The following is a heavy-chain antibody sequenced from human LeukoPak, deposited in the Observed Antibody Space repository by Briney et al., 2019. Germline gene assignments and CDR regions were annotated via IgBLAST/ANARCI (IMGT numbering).Heavy chain of an antibody. CDR3: AKEVPSAH. CDR1: GFTFSSYG. Sequence: GGSLRLSCAASGFTFSSYGMSWVRQAPGKGLEWVSAISGSGSYTDYADSVKGRFTISKDNSKNTLYMRMSSLRAEDTAVYYCAKEVPSAHWGQGTLVTVSS. D-gene: IGHD2-2*01. CDR2: ISGSGSYT. V-gene: IGHV3-23*01. J-gene: IGHJ4*02.